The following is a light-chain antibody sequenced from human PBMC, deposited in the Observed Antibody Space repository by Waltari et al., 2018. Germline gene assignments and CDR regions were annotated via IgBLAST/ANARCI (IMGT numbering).Light chain of an antibody. V-gene: IGKV1-6*01. Sequence: AIQMTQSPSSLSASVGDRITITCRASQDIRNDVGWYQQKPGEAPKLLIYAASILQSGVPSNFSGSRSGTDFTLTISSLQPEDFATYYCLQDYNYPRTFGQGTKVEIK. J-gene: IGKJ1*01. CDR1: QDIRND. CDR3: LQDYNYPRT. CDR2: AAS.